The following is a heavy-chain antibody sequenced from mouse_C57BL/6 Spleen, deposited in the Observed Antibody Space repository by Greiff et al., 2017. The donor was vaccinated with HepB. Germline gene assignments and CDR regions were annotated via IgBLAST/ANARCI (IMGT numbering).Heavy chain of an antibody. CDR2: INPRNGGT. CDR3: ARRGGAGTWFAY. D-gene: IGHD3-3*01. CDR1: GYTFTSYW. V-gene: IGHV1-53*01. J-gene: IGHJ3*01. Sequence: QVQLQQPGTELVKPGASVKLSCKASGYTFTSYWMHWVKQRPGQGLEWIGNINPRNGGTNYNEKFKGKATLTVDKSSSTAYMQLSSLTSEDSAVYYCARRGGAGTWFAYWGQGTLVTVSA.